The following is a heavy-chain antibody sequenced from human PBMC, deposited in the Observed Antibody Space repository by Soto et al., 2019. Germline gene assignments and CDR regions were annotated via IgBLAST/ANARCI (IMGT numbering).Heavy chain of an antibody. V-gene: IGHV3-23*01. D-gene: IGHD6-19*01. CDR1: GFTFSSYA. CDR2: ISGSGGST. J-gene: IGHJ6*03. CDR3: AKEGVGSGWGFLGYYYYYMDV. Sequence: EVQLLESGGGLVQPGGSLRLSCAASGFTFSSYAMSWVRQAPGKGLEWVSAISGSGGSTYYADSVKGRFTISRDNSKNTLYLQMNSLRAEDTAVYYCAKEGVGSGWGFLGYYYYYMDVWGKGTTVTVSS.